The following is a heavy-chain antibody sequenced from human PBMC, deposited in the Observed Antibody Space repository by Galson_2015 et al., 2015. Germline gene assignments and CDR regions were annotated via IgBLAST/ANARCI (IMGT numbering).Heavy chain of an antibody. D-gene: IGHD2-21*02. V-gene: IGHV3-30-3*01. Sequence: SLRLSCAASGFTFSSYAMHWVRQAPGKGLEWVAVISYDGSNKYYADSVKGRFTISRDNSKNTLYLQMNSLRAEDTAVYYCARDYCGGDCYVRRWYYFDYWGQGTLVTVSS. J-gene: IGHJ4*02. CDR1: GFTFSSYA. CDR3: ARDYCGGDCYVRRWYYFDY. CDR2: ISYDGSNK.